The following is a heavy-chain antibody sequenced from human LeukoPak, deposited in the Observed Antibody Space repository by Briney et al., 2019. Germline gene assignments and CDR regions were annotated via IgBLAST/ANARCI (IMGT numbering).Heavy chain of an antibody. J-gene: IGHJ6*02. Sequence: SETLSLTCTVSGYSISSGYYWGWIRQPPGKGLEWIGSINHSGSTYYNPSLKSRVTISVDTSKNQFSLKLSSVTAADTAVYYCARWAGDLVIYYYGMDVWGQGTTVTVSS. CDR2: INHSGST. CDR3: ARWAGDLVIYYYGMDV. V-gene: IGHV4-38-2*02. D-gene: IGHD7-27*01. CDR1: GYSISSGYY.